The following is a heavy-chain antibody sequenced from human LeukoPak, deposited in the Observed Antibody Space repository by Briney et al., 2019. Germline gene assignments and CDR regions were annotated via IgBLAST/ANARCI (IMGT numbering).Heavy chain of an antibody. CDR3: ARTGRYYDSSGYPV. J-gene: IGHJ6*02. V-gene: IGHV4-39*01. CDR2: IYYSGST. CDR1: GGSLSSSSYY. D-gene: IGHD3-22*01. Sequence: SETLSLTRPVSGGSLSSSSYYWGWIRQPPGKGLEWIGSIYYSGSTYYNPSLKSRVTISVDTSKNQFSLKLSSVTAADTAVYYCARTGRYYDSSGYPVWGQGTTVTVSS.